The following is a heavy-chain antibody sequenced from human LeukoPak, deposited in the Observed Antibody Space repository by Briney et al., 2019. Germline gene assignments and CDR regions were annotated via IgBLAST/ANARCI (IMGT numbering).Heavy chain of an antibody. CDR2: ISGSGGST. CDR3: ANGPAQNYYDSGGYSELFDY. CDR1: GFTFSSYA. J-gene: IGHJ4*02. V-gene: IGHV3-23*01. Sequence: GGSLRLSCAASGFTFSSYAMSWVRQAPGKGLEWVSAISGSGGSTYYADSVKGRFTISKDNSKNTLYLQMNSLRAEDTAVYYCANGPAQNYYDSGGYSELFDYWGQGTLVTVSS. D-gene: IGHD3-22*01.